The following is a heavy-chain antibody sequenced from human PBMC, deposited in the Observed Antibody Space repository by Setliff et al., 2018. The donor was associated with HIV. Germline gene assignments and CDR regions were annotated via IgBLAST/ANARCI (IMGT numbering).Heavy chain of an antibody. CDR3: AREHCSGGSCNGFDI. D-gene: IGHD2-15*01. Sequence: ASETLSLTCSVSGGSISSYYWSWIRQPPGKGLEWIGYIYISGTTNYNPSLKSRVTISLDTSRNQFSLKLGSVTAADTAMYYCAREHCSGGSCNGFDIWGQGTMVTVSS. CDR2: IYISGTT. CDR1: GGSISSYY. J-gene: IGHJ3*02. V-gene: IGHV4-4*09.